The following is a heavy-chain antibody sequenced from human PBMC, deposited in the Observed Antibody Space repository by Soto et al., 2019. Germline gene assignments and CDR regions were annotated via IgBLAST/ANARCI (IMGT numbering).Heavy chain of an antibody. D-gene: IGHD6-19*01. CDR3: ARAPGIAVVPAAY. CDR1: GYSFASYG. Sequence: SGKVSSKVSGYSFASYGISWVRDAPGQGLECMGWISAYNGNTNYAKKLQGRFTMTTDTSKSTAYMELRSLRSDETAVYYCARAPGIAVVPAAYWAQGTLVTGSS. V-gene: IGHV1-18*01. J-gene: IGHJ4*02. CDR2: ISAYNGNT.